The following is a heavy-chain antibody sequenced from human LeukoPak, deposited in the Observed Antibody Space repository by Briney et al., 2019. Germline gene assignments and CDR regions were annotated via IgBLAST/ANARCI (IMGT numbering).Heavy chain of an antibody. CDR3: AKGLVPTLGIAVAGTYYGMDV. CDR2: ISGSGGST. D-gene: IGHD6-19*01. V-gene: IGHV3-23*01. CDR1: GFTFSSYA. J-gene: IGHJ6*04. Sequence: GGSLRLSCAASGFTFSSYAMSWVRQAPGKGLEWVSAISGSGGSTYYADSVKGRFTISRDNSKNTLYLQMNSLRAEDTAVYYCAKGLVPTLGIAVAGTYYGMDVWGEGTTVTVSS.